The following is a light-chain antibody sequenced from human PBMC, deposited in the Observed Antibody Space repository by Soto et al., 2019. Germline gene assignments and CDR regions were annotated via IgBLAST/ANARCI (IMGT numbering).Light chain of an antibody. CDR3: QQTNSVPLT. J-gene: IGKJ4*01. V-gene: IGKV1-12*01. CDR2: TAS. Sequence: DIQMTQSPSSVSASVGDIVTITCRASQDISNYLAWYQQKPGKAPNLLIYTASSLQSGVPSKFSGSGSGTDFTLTISSLQPEDFATYYCQQTNSVPLTFGGGTKVEIK. CDR1: QDISNY.